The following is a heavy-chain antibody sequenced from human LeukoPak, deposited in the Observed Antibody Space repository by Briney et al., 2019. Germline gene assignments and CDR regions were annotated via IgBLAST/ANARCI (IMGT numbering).Heavy chain of an antibody. V-gene: IGHV4-39*01. J-gene: IGHJ4*02. CDR1: GGSISNFY. Sequence: PSETLSLTCTVSGGSISNFYWSWIRQPPGKGLEWIGSIYYSGSTYYNPSLKSRVTISVDTSKNQFSLKLSSVTAADTAVYYCARSKNRYYYDSSGYGSPFDYWGQGTLVTVSS. D-gene: IGHD3-22*01. CDR3: ARSKNRYYYDSSGYGSPFDY. CDR2: IYYSGST.